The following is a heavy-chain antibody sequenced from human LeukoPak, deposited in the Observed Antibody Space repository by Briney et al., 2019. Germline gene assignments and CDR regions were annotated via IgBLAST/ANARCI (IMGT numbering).Heavy chain of an antibody. CDR3: ATARGSRGVFDY. CDR1: GYTFTDSY. V-gene: IGHV1-69-2*01. CDR2: VDPEDGET. Sequence: ASVKISCKVSGYTFTDSYMHWVQQAPGKGLEWMGLVDPEDGETFFAEKFQGRVIITADTSTDTAYMELSALTSEDTAIYYCATARGSRGVFDYWGQGTLVTVSS. D-gene: IGHD2-8*01. J-gene: IGHJ4*02.